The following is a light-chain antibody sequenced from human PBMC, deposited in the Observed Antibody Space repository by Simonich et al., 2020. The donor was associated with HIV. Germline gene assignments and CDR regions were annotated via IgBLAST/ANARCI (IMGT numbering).Light chain of an antibody. CDR1: QRVTSNY. CDR2: DAS. V-gene: IGKV3D-20*01. CDR3: QQYGSSPTWT. J-gene: IGKJ1*01. Sequence: EIVLTQSPGTLSLSPGERATLSCRASQRVTSNYLACVQHKPGLAPRLLIYDASPRATGIPDRFSGSGSGTDFTLTISRLEPDDFAVYYCQQYGSSPTWTFGQGTKVEIK.